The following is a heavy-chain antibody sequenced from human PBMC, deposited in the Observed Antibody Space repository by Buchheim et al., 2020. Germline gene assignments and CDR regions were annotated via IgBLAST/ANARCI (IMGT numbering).Heavy chain of an antibody. CDR3: ARDGDPVSFGVVIINWFDP. Sequence: EVQLVESGGGLVKPGGSLRLSCAASGFTFSSYSMNWVRQAPGKGLEWVSSISSSSSYIYYADSVKGRFTISRDNAKHSLYLQMNSLRAEDTAVYYCARDGDPVSFGVVIINWFDPWGQGTL. J-gene: IGHJ5*02. CDR1: GFTFSSYS. D-gene: IGHD3-3*01. CDR2: ISSSSSYI. V-gene: IGHV3-21*01.